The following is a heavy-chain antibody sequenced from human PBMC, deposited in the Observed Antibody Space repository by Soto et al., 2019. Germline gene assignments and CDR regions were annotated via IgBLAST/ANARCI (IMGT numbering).Heavy chain of an antibody. J-gene: IGHJ5*02. CDR1: GGSFSGYY. D-gene: IGHD3-10*01. CDR2: INHSGST. Sequence: QVQLQQWGAGLLKPSETLSLTCAVYGGSFSGYYWSWIRQPPGKGLEWIGEINHSGSTNYNPSRNIRVTISVDTSKNHFSLKLISVTAADTAVYYWARVQMQVRGGRVPYSWFHPWGQGTLVTVSS. V-gene: IGHV4-34*01. CDR3: ARVQMQVRGGRVPYSWFHP.